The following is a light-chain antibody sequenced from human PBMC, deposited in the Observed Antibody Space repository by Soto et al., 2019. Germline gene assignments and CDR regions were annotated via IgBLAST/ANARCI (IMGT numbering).Light chain of an antibody. Sequence: QSALTQPASVSGSPGQSITISCTGTSSDVGTYNYVSWYQQHAGKVPKLMIYDVSNRPSGVSDRFSGSKSGNTASLTISGLQAEDEADYCCTSYTSSSTLVFGGGTKLTVL. CDR1: SSDVGTYNY. CDR2: DVS. CDR3: TSYTSSSTLV. J-gene: IGLJ2*01. V-gene: IGLV2-14*01.